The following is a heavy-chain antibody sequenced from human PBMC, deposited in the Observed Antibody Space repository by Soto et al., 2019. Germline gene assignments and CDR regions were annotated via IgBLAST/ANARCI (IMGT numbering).Heavy chain of an antibody. CDR3: ARIYGGYYFDY. Sequence: QLQLQESGPGLVKPSETLSLTCTVSGASISSSSYYWGWIRQPPGKGLEWIGTIYYSGSTYYNPSLKGRVTTSVDTSKNQFSLKLRSVTAADTAVYYCARIYGGYYFDYWGQGTLVTVSS. CDR2: IYYSGST. J-gene: IGHJ4*02. V-gene: IGHV4-39*01. CDR1: GASISSSSYY. D-gene: IGHD4-17*01.